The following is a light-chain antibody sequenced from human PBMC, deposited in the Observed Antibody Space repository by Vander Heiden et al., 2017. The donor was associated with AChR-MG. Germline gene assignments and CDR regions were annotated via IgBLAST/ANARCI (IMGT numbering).Light chain of an antibody. V-gene: IGLV2-14*01. CDR2: DVS. J-gene: IGLJ3*02. Sequence: QSALTPPASVSGSPGQSITIPCTGTSSDVGGYNYVSWYQQHPGKAPKLMIYDVSKRPSGVSNRFSGSKSGNTASLTISGLQAEDEADYYCSSYTSSSTNWVFGGGTKLTVL. CDR3: SSYTSSSTNWV. CDR1: SSDVGGYNY.